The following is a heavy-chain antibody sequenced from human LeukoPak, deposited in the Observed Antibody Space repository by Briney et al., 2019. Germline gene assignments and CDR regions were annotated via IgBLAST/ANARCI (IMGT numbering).Heavy chain of an antibody. CDR2: IIPIFGTA. CDR3: ASPSSSSSSYYYYYMDV. V-gene: IGHV1-69*06. D-gene: IGHD6-6*01. J-gene: IGHJ6*03. Sequence: SVKVSCKASGYTFTSHAINWVRQAPGQGLEWMGGIIPIFGTANYAQKFQGRVTITADKSTSTAYMELSSLRSEDTAVYYCASPSSSSSSYYYYYMDVWGKGTTVTVSS. CDR1: GYTFTSHA.